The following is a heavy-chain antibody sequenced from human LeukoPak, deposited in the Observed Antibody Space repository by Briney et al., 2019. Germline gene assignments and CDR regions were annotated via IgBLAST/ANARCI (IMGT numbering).Heavy chain of an antibody. V-gene: IGHV3-30*18. D-gene: IGHD3-22*01. CDR3: AKGDVTMIVVVGDY. CDR2: ISYDGSNK. CDR1: GFTFSSYG. J-gene: IGHJ4*02. Sequence: SGGSLRLSCAASGFTFSSYGKHWVRQAPGKGLEWVAVISYDGSNKYYADSVKGRFTISRDNSKNTLYLQMNSLRAEDTAVYYCAKGDVTMIVVVGDYWGQGTLVTVSS.